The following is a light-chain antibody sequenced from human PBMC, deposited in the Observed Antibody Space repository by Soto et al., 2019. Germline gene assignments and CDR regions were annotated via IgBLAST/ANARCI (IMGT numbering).Light chain of an antibody. CDR2: DNT. CDR1: SSNIGAGFD. V-gene: IGLV1-40*01. CDR3: QSYDKSLRGSYV. J-gene: IGLJ1*01. Sequence: QSVLTQPPSVSGAPGQRVTISCTGSSSNIGAGFDVHWYQHLPGTAPKLLIYDNTNRPSGVPGRFSGSKSGTSASLAIAGLQAEDEADYYCQSYDKSLRGSYVFGTGTKLTVL.